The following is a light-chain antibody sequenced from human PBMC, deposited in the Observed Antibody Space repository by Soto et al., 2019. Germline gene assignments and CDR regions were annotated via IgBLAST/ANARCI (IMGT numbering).Light chain of an antibody. CDR1: QDISNY. V-gene: IGKV1-33*01. Sequence: DIQMTQSPSSLSASVGDRVTITCQASQDISNYLNWYQQKPGKAPKLLIYDASNLETGVPSRFSGSRSGTDFTFTINSLQPEDIATYYCQQYDNLPSITFGPGTRLEIK. J-gene: IGKJ5*01. CDR2: DAS. CDR3: QQYDNLPSIT.